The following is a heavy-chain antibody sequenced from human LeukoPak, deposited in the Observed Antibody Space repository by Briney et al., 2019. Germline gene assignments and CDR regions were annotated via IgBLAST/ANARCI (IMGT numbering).Heavy chain of an antibody. D-gene: IGHD3-10*01. Sequence: HPGGSLRLSCAASGFTFSSYAMSWVRQAPGKGLEWVALISDDGSNEYYADSVRGRFTISRDDSKNTLNLQMNSLRPEDMAIYYCTREVKKRVHGSGRSHWGQGTLVTVSS. CDR1: GFTFSSYA. V-gene: IGHV3-30*04. CDR3: TREVKKRVHGSGRSH. CDR2: ISDDGSNE. J-gene: IGHJ4*02.